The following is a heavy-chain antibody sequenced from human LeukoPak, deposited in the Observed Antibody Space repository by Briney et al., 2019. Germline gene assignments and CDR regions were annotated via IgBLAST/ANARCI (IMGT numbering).Heavy chain of an antibody. CDR1: GGSFSGYY. Sequence: PSETLSLTCAVYGGSFSGYYWSWIRQPPGKGLEWIGEINHSGSTNYNPSLKSRVTISVDTSKNQFSLKLSSVTAADTAVYYCARVVGRELPHFDYWGQGTLVTVSS. CDR2: INHSGST. D-gene: IGHD1-26*01. V-gene: IGHV4-34*01. J-gene: IGHJ4*02. CDR3: ARVVGRELPHFDY.